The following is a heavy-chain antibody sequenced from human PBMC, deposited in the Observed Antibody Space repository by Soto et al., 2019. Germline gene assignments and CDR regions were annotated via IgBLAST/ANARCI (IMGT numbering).Heavy chain of an antibody. CDR1: GYSFTSYW. Sequence: PGESLKISCKGSGYSFTSYWIGWVRQMPGKGLEWMGIIYPGDSDTRYSPSFQGQVTISADKSINTAYLQWSSLKASDTAMYYCARTPSASPWYFDYRGQGTLVTVSS. J-gene: IGHJ4*02. CDR2: IYPGDSDT. CDR3: ARTPSASPWYFDY. V-gene: IGHV5-51*01.